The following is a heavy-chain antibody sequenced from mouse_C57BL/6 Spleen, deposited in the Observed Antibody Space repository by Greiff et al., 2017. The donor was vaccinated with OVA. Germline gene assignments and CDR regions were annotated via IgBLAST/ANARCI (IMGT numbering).Heavy chain of an antibody. CDR3: ARPHYYGSSYYAMDY. V-gene: IGHV5-17*01. CDR1: GFTFSDYG. J-gene: IGHJ4*01. CDR2: ISSCSSTI. Sequence: EVMLVESGGGLVKPGGSLKLSCAASGFTFSDYGMHWVRQAPEKGLEWVAYISSCSSTIYYADTVKGRFTISRDNAKNTLFLQRTSLRSEDTAMYYCARPHYYGSSYYAMDYWGQGTTLTVAS. D-gene: IGHD1-1*01.